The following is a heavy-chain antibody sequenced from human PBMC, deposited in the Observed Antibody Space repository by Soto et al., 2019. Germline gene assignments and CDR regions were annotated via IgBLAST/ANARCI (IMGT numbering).Heavy chain of an antibody. J-gene: IGHJ4*02. CDR1: GYTFSSYA. Sequence: QVQLVQSGAEVKKPGASVKVSCKASGYTFSSYAISWVRQAPGQGLEWMEWISAYNGNTNYAQKLQGRVTMTTDTAKRAAYLELRRLRSDDTAVYYCSRDGPPSDSWGQGTLVTVSS. V-gene: IGHV1-18*01. CDR2: ISAYNGNT. CDR3: SRDGPPSDS.